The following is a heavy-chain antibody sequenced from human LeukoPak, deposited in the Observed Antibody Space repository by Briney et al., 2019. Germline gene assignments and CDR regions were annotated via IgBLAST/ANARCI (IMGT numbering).Heavy chain of an antibody. CDR2: INPDSGGP. Sequence: GASVKVSCKASGYTFTGYYIHWMRQAPGQGLEWMGRINPDSGGPNYAHKFQGRVTMTRDTSISTAYMDLSRLTSDDTAVYFCARSLGYYGSIPDYWGQGTLVTVSS. CDR1: GYTFTGYY. V-gene: IGHV1-2*06. CDR3: ARSLGYYGSIPDY. D-gene: IGHD3-10*01. J-gene: IGHJ4*02.